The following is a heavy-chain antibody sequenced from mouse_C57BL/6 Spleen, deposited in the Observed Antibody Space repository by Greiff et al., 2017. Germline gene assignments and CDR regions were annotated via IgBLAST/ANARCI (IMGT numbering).Heavy chain of an antibody. V-gene: IGHV1-72*01. Sequence: QVQLQQPGAELVKPGASVKLSCKASGYTFTSYWMHWVKQRPGRGLEWIGRIAPNSGGTKYNEKFKSKATLTVDKPSSTAYMQLSSRTSEDSAVYYCARGAHYPEGYWGQGTTLTVSS. J-gene: IGHJ2*01. CDR1: GYTFTSYW. CDR2: IAPNSGGT. D-gene: IGHD1-2*01. CDR3: ARGAHYPEGY.